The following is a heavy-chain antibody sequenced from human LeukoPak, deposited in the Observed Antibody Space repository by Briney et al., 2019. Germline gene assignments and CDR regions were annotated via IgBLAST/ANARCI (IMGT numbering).Heavy chain of an antibody. Sequence: GGSLRLSCAASGFTVSSNFMSWVRQAPGKGLEWVSVIYSGGSTYYADSVKGRFTISRDNSKNTLYLQKNSLRVEDTAVYYCALGLVTDYWGQGTLVTVSS. CDR1: GFTVSSNF. J-gene: IGHJ4*02. D-gene: IGHD3-9*01. V-gene: IGHV3-66*01. CDR3: ALGLVTDY. CDR2: IYSGGST.